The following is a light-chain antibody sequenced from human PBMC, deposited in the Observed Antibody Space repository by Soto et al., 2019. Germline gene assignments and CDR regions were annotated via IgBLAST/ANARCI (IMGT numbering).Light chain of an antibody. CDR1: QAISSW. CDR3: QQSYSSPPT. CDR2: AAS. Sequence: MQMAQAASTLSGSVGDMVTITRRASQAISSWLAYYQQKPGKAPKILNFAASSLQRVGPSRFSCSRSGPDFTLTISSLQPEDFATYYCQQSYSSPPTFGQGTKVDI. V-gene: IGKV1-39*01. J-gene: IGKJ1*01.